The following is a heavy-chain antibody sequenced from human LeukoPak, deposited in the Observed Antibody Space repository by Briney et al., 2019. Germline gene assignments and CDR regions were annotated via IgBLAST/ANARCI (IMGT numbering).Heavy chain of an antibody. J-gene: IGHJ4*02. CDR3: ARGGMSTYYDSGGFYPF. CDR1: GGSISSYF. D-gene: IGHD3-22*01. V-gene: IGHV4-59*01. CDR2: IYSSGRT. Sequence: SETLSLTCTVSGGSISSYFWNWIRQPPGKGLEWIGYIYSSGRTNSNPSLNSRVTISVVTSKNQFSLNLNSVTAADTAVYYCARGGMSTYYDSGGFYPFWGQGTLVTVSS.